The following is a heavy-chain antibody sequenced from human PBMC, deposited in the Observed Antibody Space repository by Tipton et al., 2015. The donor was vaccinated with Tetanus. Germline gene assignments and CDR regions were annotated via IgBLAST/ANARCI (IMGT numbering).Heavy chain of an antibody. CDR1: GDSINSGDYY. V-gene: IGHV4-30-4*01. CDR3: SSSPGNHYLAFFDY. Sequence: TLSLTCSVSGDSINSGDYYWSWIRQPPGKGLEWIGYIYYSGSTYYNPSLKSRVTISLDTSKNQFSLRLSSVTAADTAVYYCSSSPGNHYLAFFDYWGRGTLVTVSS. D-gene: IGHD2/OR15-2a*01. CDR2: IYYSGST. J-gene: IGHJ4*02.